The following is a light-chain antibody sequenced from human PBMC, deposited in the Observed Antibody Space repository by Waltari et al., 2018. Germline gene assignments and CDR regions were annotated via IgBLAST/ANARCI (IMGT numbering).Light chain of an antibody. CDR2: TNN. CDR1: SPNNGSNT. J-gene: IGLJ3*02. Sequence: QSVLTQSPSESGTPGQRVTISCSGNSPNNGSNTEQWYKQVPGTAPKLLISTNNQRPSGVPDRFSGSKSGTSASLAISGLQSEDEADYFCAAWDDSLNGWVFGGGTKLSVL. V-gene: IGLV1-44*01. CDR3: AAWDDSLNGWV.